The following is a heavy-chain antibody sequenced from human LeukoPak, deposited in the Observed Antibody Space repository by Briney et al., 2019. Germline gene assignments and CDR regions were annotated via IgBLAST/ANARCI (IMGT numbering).Heavy chain of an antibody. Sequence: ASVKVSCKTSGGTFSSSAITWVRQAPGQGLEWMGRIIPVLNITTYAQKFQGSVTITADTSTSTVYMELSSLRSEETAVYYCARDQGLTAPPPFGLDVWGQGTTVIVSS. V-gene: IGHV1-69*04. D-gene: IGHD5-18*01. CDR1: GGTFSSSA. CDR3: ARDQGLTAPPPFGLDV. J-gene: IGHJ6*02. CDR2: IIPVLNIT.